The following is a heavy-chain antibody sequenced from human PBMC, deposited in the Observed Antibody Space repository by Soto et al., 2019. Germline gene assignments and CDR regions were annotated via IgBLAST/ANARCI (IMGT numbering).Heavy chain of an antibody. CDR2: TYCRSKWIS. V-gene: IGHV6-1*01. D-gene: IGHD1-26*01. CDR3: ARDPPDFNSGFDF. J-gene: IGHJ4*02. Sequence: SQTLSLTCAISMDSVSNNRATWNWIRQSPSGGLEWLGRTYCRSKWISDYAMSVKGRISINPDTSKNLVSLHLNFVTPEDTAVYYCARDPPDFNSGFDFWGQGTPVTVSS. CDR1: MDSVSNNRAT.